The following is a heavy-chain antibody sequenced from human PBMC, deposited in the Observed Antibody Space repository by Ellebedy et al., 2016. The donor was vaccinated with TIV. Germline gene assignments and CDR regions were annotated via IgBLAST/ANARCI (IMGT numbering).Heavy chain of an antibody. CDR3: ARDYLALRYFDWQNNYYFDL. CDR2: IKEAGDEK. CDR1: GFTFRRYW. Sequence: GESLKISCAASGFTFRRYWMSWVRQAPGKGLEWVASIKEAGDEKYYVESVEGRFTVSRDNVRDSLYLQMNSLRVEDTAMYFCARDYLALRYFDWQNNYYFDLWGRGALVTVSS. V-gene: IGHV3-7*01. D-gene: IGHD3-9*01. J-gene: IGHJ2*01.